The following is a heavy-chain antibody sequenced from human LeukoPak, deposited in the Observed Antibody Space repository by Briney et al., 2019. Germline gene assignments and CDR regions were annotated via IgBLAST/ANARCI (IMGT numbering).Heavy chain of an antibody. CDR2: MNPTSGNT. J-gene: IGHJ4*02. Sequence: ASVKVSCKASGYTFTSYGISWVRQAPGQGLEWMGWMNPTSGNTGYAQKFQGRVTMTRNTSINTAYMELSSLRSEDSAVYYCARAEIPFYYYDSAKGDFHYWGQGTLVTVSS. D-gene: IGHD3-10*01. CDR3: ARAEIPFYYYDSAKGDFHY. CDR1: GYTFTSYG. V-gene: IGHV1-8*02.